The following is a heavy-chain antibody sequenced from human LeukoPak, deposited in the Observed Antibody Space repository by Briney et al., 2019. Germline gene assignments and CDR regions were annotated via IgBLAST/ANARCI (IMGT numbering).Heavy chain of an antibody. D-gene: IGHD6-13*01. CDR1: GFTFSSYG. CDR2: IRYDGSNK. CDR3: AKDHFGAAAGLDFDY. J-gene: IGHJ4*02. V-gene: IGHV3-30*02. Sequence: GGSLRLSCAASGFTFSSYGMHWVRQAPGKGLEWVAFIRYDGSNKYYADSVKGRFTISRDNSKNTLYLQMNSLRAEDTAVYYCAKDHFGAAAGLDFDYWGQGTLVTVSS.